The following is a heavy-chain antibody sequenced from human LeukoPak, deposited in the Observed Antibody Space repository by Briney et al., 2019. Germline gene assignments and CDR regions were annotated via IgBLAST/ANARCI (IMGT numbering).Heavy chain of an antibody. J-gene: IGHJ6*02. D-gene: IGHD6-19*01. Sequence: GRSLRLSCAASGFTFSSYGMHWVRQAPRKGLEWVAVIWYDGSNKYYADSVKGRFTITRDNSKNTLYLQMNSLRAEDTAVYYCARDSEAVAGQQAYYYYYYGMDVWGQGTTVTVSS. V-gene: IGHV3-33*01. CDR3: ARDSEAVAGQQAYYYYYYGMDV. CDR1: GFTFSSYG. CDR2: IWYDGSNK.